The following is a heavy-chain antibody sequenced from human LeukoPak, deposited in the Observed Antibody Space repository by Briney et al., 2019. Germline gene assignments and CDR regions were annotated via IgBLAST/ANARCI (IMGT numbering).Heavy chain of an antibody. D-gene: IGHD6-19*01. CDR3: ARDKQSSGLIDY. V-gene: IGHV3-21*01. CDR1: GFTFSSYS. J-gene: IGHJ4*02. CDR2: ISSSSSYI. Sequence: PGGSLRLSCAASGFTFSSYSMNWVRQAPGKGLEWVSSISSSSSYIYYADSVKGRFTISRDNAKNSLYLQMNSLRAEDTAVYYCARDKQSSGLIDYWGQGTLVTVSS.